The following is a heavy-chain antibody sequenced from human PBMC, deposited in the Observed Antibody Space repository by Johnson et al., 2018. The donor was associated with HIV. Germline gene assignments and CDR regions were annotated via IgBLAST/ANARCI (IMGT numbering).Heavy chain of an antibody. CDR1: GFTFSSYA. D-gene: IGHD3-10*01. CDR2: ISYDGSNK. J-gene: IGHJ3*02. V-gene: IGHV3-30*04. Sequence: QVQLMESGGGLVQPGGSLRLSCAASGFTFSSYAMHWVRQAPGKGLEWVAVISYDGSNKYYADSVKGRFTIYRDNSKNTLYLQMNSLRAEDTAVYYCARERATLGFRASGAAFDIWGQGTMVTVSS. CDR3: ARERATLGFRASGAAFDI.